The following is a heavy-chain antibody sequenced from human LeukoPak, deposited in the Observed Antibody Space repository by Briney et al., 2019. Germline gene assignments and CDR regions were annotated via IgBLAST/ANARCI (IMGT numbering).Heavy chain of an antibody. D-gene: IGHD2-21*01. J-gene: IGHJ4*02. CDR3: ARAGYCGGDCYSDY. CDR2: IIPIFGTA. Sequence: SVKASCKASGGTFSSYAISWVRQAPGQGLEWMGGIIPIFGTANYAQKFQGGVTITADESTSTAYMELSSLRSEDTAVYYCARAGYCGGDCYSDYWGQGTLVTVSS. V-gene: IGHV1-69*01. CDR1: GGTFSSYA.